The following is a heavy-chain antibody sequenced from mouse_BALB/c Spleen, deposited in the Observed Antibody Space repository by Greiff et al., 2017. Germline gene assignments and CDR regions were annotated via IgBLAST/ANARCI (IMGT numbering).Heavy chain of an antibody. D-gene: IGHD3-1*01. CDR2: IDPENGNT. CDR1: GFNIKDYY. J-gene: IGHJ2*01. V-gene: IGHV14-1*02. CDR3: ARGGYVNFDY. Sequence: EVKLVESGAELVRPAALVKLSCKASGFNIKDYYMHWVKQRPEQGLEWIGWIDPENGNTIYDPKFQGKASITADTSSNTAYLQLSSLTSEDTAVYYCARGGYVNFDYWGQGTTLTVSS.